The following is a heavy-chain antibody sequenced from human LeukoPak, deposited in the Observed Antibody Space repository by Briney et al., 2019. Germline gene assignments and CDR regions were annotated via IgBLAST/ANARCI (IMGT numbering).Heavy chain of an antibody. CDR1: GDSVSSNSAA. D-gene: IGHD2-15*01. J-gene: IGHJ5*02. CDR2: TCYRSKWYN. Sequence: SQTLSLTCAISGDSVSSNSAAWNWIRQSPSRGIEWLGRTCYRSKWYNEDANSVISRLAINPDTSKNQFSRQLSSVSPVESDVYFCSSSHGGSSNWLDPWGQGTLVSVSS. V-gene: IGHV6-1*01. CDR3: SSSHGGSSNWLDP.